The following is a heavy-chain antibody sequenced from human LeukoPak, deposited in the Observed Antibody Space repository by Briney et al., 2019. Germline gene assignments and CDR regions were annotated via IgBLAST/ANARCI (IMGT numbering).Heavy chain of an antibody. Sequence: PGGSLRLSCAASGFTFSSYSMNWVRQAPGNGLEWVSSISSSSSYIYYADSVKGRFTISRDNAKNSLYLQMNSLRAEDTAVYYCARAPSYDYVWGSYAGDYYYYMDVWGKGTTVTISS. CDR2: ISSSSSYI. CDR3: ARAPSYDYVWGSYAGDYYYYMDV. CDR1: GFTFSSYS. J-gene: IGHJ6*03. D-gene: IGHD3-16*01. V-gene: IGHV3-21*01.